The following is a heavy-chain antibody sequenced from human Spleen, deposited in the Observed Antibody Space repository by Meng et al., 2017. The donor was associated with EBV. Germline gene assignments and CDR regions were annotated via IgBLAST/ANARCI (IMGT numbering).Heavy chain of an antibody. Sequence: QVTLVQSATELKKPGASVKVSCKASGYTFSGFGITWVRQAPGQGLEWMGWISVYNDNTHYAQKYQGRVTMTTGTSTSTAYMELRSLRSDDTAVYYCARTGAKPRIPREGWFDPWGQGTLVTVSS. CDR3: ARTGAKPRIPREGWFDP. V-gene: IGHV1-18*01. CDR1: GYTFSGFG. D-gene: IGHD1-14*01. CDR2: ISVYNDNT. J-gene: IGHJ5*02.